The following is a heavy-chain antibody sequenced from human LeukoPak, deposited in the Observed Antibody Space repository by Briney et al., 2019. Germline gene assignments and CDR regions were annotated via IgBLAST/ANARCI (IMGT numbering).Heavy chain of an antibody. V-gene: IGHV4-34*01. D-gene: IGHD6-6*01. J-gene: IGHJ6*03. Sequence: SETLSLTCAVYGGSFRGYYWSWIRQPPGKGLEWIGEINHSGSTNYNPSLKSRVTISVDTSQNQFSLKLSSVTAADTAVYYCARQVRVARPNYYYYYMDVWGKGTTVTVSS. CDR2: INHSGST. CDR1: GGSFRGYY. CDR3: ARQVRVARPNYYYYYMDV.